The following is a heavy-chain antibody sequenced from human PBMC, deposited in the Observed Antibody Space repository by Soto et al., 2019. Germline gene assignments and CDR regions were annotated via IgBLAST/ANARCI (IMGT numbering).Heavy chain of an antibody. CDR3: ARDFGRSPGGRPGLAKNFNYCGGDCYLA. Sequence: GGSLRLSCAASGFTFSSYGMHWVRQAPGKGLEWVAVIWYDGSNKYYADSVKGRFTISRDNSKNTLYLQMNSLRAEDTAVYYCARDFGRSPGGRPGLAKNFNYCGGDCYLAWGQGTLVTVSS. CDR2: IWYDGSNK. D-gene: IGHD2-21*02. J-gene: IGHJ5*02. V-gene: IGHV3-33*01. CDR1: GFTFSSYG.